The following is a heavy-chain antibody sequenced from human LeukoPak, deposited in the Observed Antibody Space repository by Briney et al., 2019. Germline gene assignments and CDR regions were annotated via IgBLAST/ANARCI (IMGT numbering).Heavy chain of an antibody. D-gene: IGHD5-12*01. V-gene: IGHV3-74*01. CDR1: GFTFSDYW. Sequence: VGSLRLSCIASGFTFSDYWMHWVRQAPGKGPVWVSRIISDGSSVSYVDSVKGRFIMSRDNAKNTLYLQMNSLRVEDTAVYYCVRDSGYNMDVWGQGTTVTVSS. CDR3: VRDSGYNMDV. J-gene: IGHJ6*02. CDR2: IISDGSSV.